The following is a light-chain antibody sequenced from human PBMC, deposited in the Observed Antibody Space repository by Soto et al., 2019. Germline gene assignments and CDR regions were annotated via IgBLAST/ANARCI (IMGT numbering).Light chain of an antibody. CDR2: SNN. CDR1: XXXIGSNT. J-gene: IGLJ2*01. CDR3: AAWDDSLNGVV. Sequence: QSVLTQPPSASGTPGQRVTISCSGSXXXIGSNTVNWYQQLPGTAPKLLIYSNNQRPSGVPDRFSGSKSGTSASLAISGLQSEDEADYYCAAWDDSLNGVVFGGGTKVTVL. V-gene: IGLV1-44*01.